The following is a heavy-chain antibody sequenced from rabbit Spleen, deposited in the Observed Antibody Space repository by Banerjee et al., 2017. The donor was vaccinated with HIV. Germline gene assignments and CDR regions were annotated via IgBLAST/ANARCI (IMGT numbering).Heavy chain of an antibody. Sequence: QSLEESGGDLVKPGASLTLTCTASGLDFSSSYWICWVRQAPGKGLEWIACIDVVRSGSTHYASWAEGRITVSKTSSTTVTLQMTSLTAADTATYFCARDPAGREDFNLWGPGTLVTVS. J-gene: IGHJ4*01. CDR1: GLDFSSSYW. D-gene: IGHD4-2*01. CDR2: IDVVRSGST. V-gene: IGHV1S40*01. CDR3: ARDPAGREDFNL.